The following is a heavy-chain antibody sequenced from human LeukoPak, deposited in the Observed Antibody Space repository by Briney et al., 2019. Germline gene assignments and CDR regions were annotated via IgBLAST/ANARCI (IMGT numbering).Heavy chain of an antibody. D-gene: IGHD3-22*01. Sequence: SETLSLTCAVYGGSFSGYYWSWIRQPPGKGLEWIGEINHSGSTNYNPSLKSRVTISVDTSKNQFSLKLSSVTAADTAEYYCARRPHYYDSSGYRIRYFQHWGQGTLVTVSS. V-gene: IGHV4-34*01. CDR1: GGSFSGYY. J-gene: IGHJ1*01. CDR3: ARRPHYYDSSGYRIRYFQH. CDR2: INHSGST.